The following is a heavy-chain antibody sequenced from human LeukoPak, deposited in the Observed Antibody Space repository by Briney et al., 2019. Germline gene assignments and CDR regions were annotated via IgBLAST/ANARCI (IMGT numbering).Heavy chain of an antibody. D-gene: IGHD3-10*01. Sequence: SETLSLTCTVSGGSISSSSYYWGWIRQPPGKGLEWIGSIYYSGSTYYNPSLKSRVTISVDTSKNQFSLKLSSVTAADTAVYYCARAPMVRGVIIISWFDPWGQGTLVTVSS. CDR3: ARAPMVRGVIIISWFDP. CDR1: GGSISSSSYY. CDR2: IYYSGST. J-gene: IGHJ5*02. V-gene: IGHV4-39*01.